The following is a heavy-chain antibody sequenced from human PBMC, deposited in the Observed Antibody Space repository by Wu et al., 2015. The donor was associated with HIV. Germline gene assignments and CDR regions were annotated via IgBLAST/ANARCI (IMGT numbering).Heavy chain of an antibody. Sequence: QVQLVQSGAEVKKPGSSVKVSCKASGGTFSSYAISWVRQAPGQGLEWMGGIIPIFGTANYAQKFQGRVTITTDESTSTAYMELSSLRSEDTAVYYCARDLGNTKYQLLTQPRWYYGMDVWGQGTTVTVSS. J-gene: IGHJ6*02. CDR2: IIPIFGTA. D-gene: IGHD2-2*01. CDR1: GGTFSSYA. V-gene: IGHV1-69*05. CDR3: ARDLGNTKYQLLTQPRWYYGMDV.